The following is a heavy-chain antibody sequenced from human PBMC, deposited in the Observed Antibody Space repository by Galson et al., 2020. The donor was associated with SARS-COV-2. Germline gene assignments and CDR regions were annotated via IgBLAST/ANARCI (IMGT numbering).Heavy chain of an antibody. CDR3: ARGTFRYGLDV. CDR1: GSLDNFY. Sequence: PSETLSLNCTVSGSLDNFYWNWVRQPPGKGLEWIGFVFGTGYSNLKPSLKSRVTMSLDTSTNQFSLRLDSVTAADSAMYYCARGTFRYGLDVWGPGTAVFVSS. CDR2: VFGTGYS. J-gene: IGHJ6*02. V-gene: IGHV4-59*01.